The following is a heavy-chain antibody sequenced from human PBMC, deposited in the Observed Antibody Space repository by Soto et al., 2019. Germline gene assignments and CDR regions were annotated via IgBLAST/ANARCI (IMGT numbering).Heavy chain of an antibody. Sequence: QVQLQESGPGLVKPSETLSLTCAVSGASISSPNWWSWYRQTPGKGLELIGEMFASGSSNYNPSLSGRVTISLDTSKNHFSLKLTSLTAADTAIYYGAREGFDHRPDYWGQGIPVTVSS. CDR1: GASISSPNW. CDR2: MFASGSS. CDR3: AREGFDHRPDY. V-gene: IGHV4-4*02. J-gene: IGHJ4*02.